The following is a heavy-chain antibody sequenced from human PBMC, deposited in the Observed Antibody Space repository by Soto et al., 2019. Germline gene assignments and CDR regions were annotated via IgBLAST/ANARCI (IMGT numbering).Heavy chain of an antibody. V-gene: IGHV1-69*12. CDR2: TIPTLGTA. J-gene: IGHJ6*02. CDR1: GGTFSSYA. CDR3: ARGGVEVAGIYYYYGMDV. D-gene: IGHD6-19*01. Sequence: QVQLVQSGAEVKKPGSSVKVSCKASGGTFSSYAISWVRQAPGQGLEWMGGTIPTLGTANYARKFQGRVTITADXXTXTXXMELSSRRSEDTAVHYCARGGVEVAGIYYYYGMDVWGQGTTVTVSS.